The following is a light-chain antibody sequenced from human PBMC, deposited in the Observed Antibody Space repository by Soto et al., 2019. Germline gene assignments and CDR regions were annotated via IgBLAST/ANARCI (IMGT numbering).Light chain of an antibody. Sequence: EIVLTQSPATLSVSPGERATLSCRASQSVSSSLAWYRRKPGQAPRLLIYGASSRATGIPDRFSGSGSGTDFTLTISRLEPEDFAVYYCQQYGSSPWTFGQGTKVDVK. CDR1: QSVSSS. CDR2: GAS. CDR3: QQYGSSPWT. V-gene: IGKV3-20*01. J-gene: IGKJ1*01.